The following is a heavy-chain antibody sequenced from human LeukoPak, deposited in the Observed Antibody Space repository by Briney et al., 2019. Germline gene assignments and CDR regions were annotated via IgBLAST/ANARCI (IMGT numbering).Heavy chain of an antibody. CDR3: AREVSSGRHYFDY. CDR1: GYTFTSYY. D-gene: IGHD6-19*01. J-gene: IGHJ4*02. CDR2: INPSGGST. Sequence: GASVKVSCKASGYTFTSYYMHWVRQAPGQGLEWMGIINPSGGSTNYAQKFRGRVAMTRDMSTGTVYMELSSLRSEDTAVYYCAREVSSGRHYFDYWGQGTLVTVSS. V-gene: IGHV1-46*01.